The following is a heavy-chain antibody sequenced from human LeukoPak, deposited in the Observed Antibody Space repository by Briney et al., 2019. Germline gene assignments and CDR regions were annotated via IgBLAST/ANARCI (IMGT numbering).Heavy chain of an antibody. J-gene: IGHJ6*02. CDR3: ARDHRNYYGLDV. Sequence: PSETLSLTCTVSGGSISSSSYYWGWIRQPPGKGLGGIGSIYYSGSPYYNPSLKSRVTISVDTSKNQFSLKLSSVTAADTAVYYCARDHRNYYGLDVWGQGTTVTVSS. CDR2: IYYSGSP. CDR1: GGSISSSSYY. V-gene: IGHV4-39*07.